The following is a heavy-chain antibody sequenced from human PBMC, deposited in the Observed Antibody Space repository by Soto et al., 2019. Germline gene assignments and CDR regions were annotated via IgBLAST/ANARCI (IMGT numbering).Heavy chain of an antibody. V-gene: IGHV3-30-3*01. CDR3: ARAEGWLQSPLGY. D-gene: IGHD5-12*01. CDR1: GFTFSSYA. CDR2: ISYDGSNK. J-gene: IGHJ4*02. Sequence: QPGGSLRLSCAASGFTFSSYAMHWVRQAPGKGLEWVAVISYDGSNKYYADSVKGRFTISRDNSKNTLYLQMNSLRAEDTAVYYCARAEGWLQSPLGYWGQGTLVTVSS.